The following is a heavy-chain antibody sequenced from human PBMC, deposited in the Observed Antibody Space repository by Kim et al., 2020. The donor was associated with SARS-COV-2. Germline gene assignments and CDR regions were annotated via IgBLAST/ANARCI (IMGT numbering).Heavy chain of an antibody. J-gene: IGHJ5*02. Sequence: GGSLRLSCAASGLTFRNYGMHWVRQAPGKGLEWVAVISYDGTIQYYGDSVEGRFTISRDNSKNTLYLQMNSLRPEDTAVYYCAKGPIAVVSGGKMWLEPWGQGTLVTVSS. CDR3: AKGPIAVVSGGKMWLEP. V-gene: IGHV3-30*18. D-gene: IGHD2-2*01. CDR2: ISYDGTIQ. CDR1: GLTFRNYG.